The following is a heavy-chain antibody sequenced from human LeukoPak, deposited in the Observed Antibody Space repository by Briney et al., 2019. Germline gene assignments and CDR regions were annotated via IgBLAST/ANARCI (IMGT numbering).Heavy chain of an antibody. CDR2: IYNSGAT. J-gene: IGHJ4*02. CDR3: ANVLNTGIVGATTGFDY. CDR1: GLTVSMNY. V-gene: IGHV3-66*01. D-gene: IGHD1-26*01. Sequence: GGSLRLSCATSGLTVSMNYMTWARQAPGKGLEWVSVIYNSGATKYADSVRDRFIISRDNSENTLYLQMNSLRAEDTAVYYCANVLNTGIVGATTGFDYWGQGALITVSS.